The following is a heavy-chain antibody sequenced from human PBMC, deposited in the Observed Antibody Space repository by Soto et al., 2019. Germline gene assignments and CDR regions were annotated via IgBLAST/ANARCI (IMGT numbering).Heavy chain of an antibody. D-gene: IGHD4-17*01. CDR1: GFTFSSYG. V-gene: IGHV3-33*01. CDR3: ARDGTVNHRSAFDI. Sequence: GGPLRLSCAASGFTFSSYGMHWVRQAPGKGLEWVAVIWYDGSNKYYADSVKRRFTISRDNSKNTLYLQMNSLRAEDTAVYYCARDGTVNHRSAFDIWGQGTMVTVSS. J-gene: IGHJ3*02. CDR2: IWYDGSNK.